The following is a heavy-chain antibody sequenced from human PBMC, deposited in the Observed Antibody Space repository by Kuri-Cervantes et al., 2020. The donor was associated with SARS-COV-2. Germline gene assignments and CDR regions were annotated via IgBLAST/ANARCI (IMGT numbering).Heavy chain of an antibody. D-gene: IGHD3-3*01. J-gene: IGHJ6*02. CDR2: FYPGDSDT. Sequence: GESLKISCKGSGYSFSTYWIGWVRQMPGKGLEWMGIFYPGDSDTRYSPSFQGQVTISADKSTSTAYLQWSSLRSEDTAVYYCASSRSITIFGVVINYYYGMDVWGQGTTVTVSS. CDR1: GYSFSTYW. V-gene: IGHV5-51*01. CDR3: ASSRSITIFGVVINYYYGMDV.